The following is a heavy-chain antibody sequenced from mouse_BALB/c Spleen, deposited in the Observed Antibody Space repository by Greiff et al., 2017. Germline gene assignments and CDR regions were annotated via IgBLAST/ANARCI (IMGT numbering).Heavy chain of an antibody. D-gene: IGHD2-4*01. CDR3: ARDSTMITTYYFDY. Sequence: VMLVESGPGLVAPSQSLSITCTVSGFSLTSYGVHWVRQPPGKGLEWLGVIWAGGSTNYNSALMSRLSISKDNSKSQVFLKMNSLQTDDTAMYYCARDSTMITTYYFDYWGQGTTLTVSS. CDR2: IWAGGST. V-gene: IGHV2-9*02. CDR1: GFSLTSYG. J-gene: IGHJ2*01.